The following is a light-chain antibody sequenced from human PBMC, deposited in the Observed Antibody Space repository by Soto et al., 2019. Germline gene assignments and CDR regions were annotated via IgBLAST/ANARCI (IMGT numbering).Light chain of an antibody. CDR1: QSILDRSKNKYY. Sequence: DIVMTQSPDSLAVSLGERATFNCKSSQSILDRSKNKYYLAWYQQKSGQPPKLLIYWSSLRESEVPDRFTGSGSGTDFTLTISSLQAEDVAVYYCQQYFTSPWTFGQGTKVEI. CDR3: QQYFTSPWT. CDR2: WSS. J-gene: IGKJ1*01. V-gene: IGKV4-1*01.